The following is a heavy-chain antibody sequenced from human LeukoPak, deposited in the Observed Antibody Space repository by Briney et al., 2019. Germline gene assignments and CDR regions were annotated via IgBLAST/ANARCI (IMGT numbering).Heavy chain of an antibody. CDR3: ARPHSDYVSGMGYFDY. V-gene: IGHV1-69*06. J-gene: IGHJ4*02. Sequence: AVKVSCKASGGTFSSYAISWVRQAPGQGLEWVGGIIPIFGTANYAQKFQGRVTITADKSTSTAYMELSSLRSEDTAVYYCARPHSDYVSGMGYFDYWGQGTLVTVSS. D-gene: IGHD3-10*01. CDR2: IIPIFGTA. CDR1: GGTFSSYA.